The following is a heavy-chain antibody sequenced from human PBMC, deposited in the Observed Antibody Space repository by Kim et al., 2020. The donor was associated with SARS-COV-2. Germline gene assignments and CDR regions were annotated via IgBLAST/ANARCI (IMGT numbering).Heavy chain of an antibody. CDR2: INAGNGNT. CDR1: GYTFTSYA. D-gene: IGHD6-13*01. Sequence: ASVKVSCKASGYTFTSYAMHWVRQAPGQRLEWMGWINAGNGNTKYSQKFQGRVTITRDTSASTAYMELSSLRSEDTAVYYCARDLAAAGETGRKYNWFDPWGQGTLVTVSS. CDR3: ARDLAAAGETGRKYNWFDP. J-gene: IGHJ5*02. V-gene: IGHV1-3*01.